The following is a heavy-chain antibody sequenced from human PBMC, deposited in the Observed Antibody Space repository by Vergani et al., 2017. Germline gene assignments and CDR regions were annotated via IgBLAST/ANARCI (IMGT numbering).Heavy chain of an antibody. Sequence: QVQLRESGPGLVTPSQTLSLTCTVSGGAINNADHYWNWIRQSPGKGLGWIGYIYFSVSIYYNPSLNSRVTISLDRSRSQFSLRLSSVSVADTAVYYCARQFHSAWDGAFDIWGQGTFGTVSP. CDR1: GGAINNADHY. D-gene: IGHD1-26*01. CDR2: IYFSVSI. V-gene: IGHV4-30-4*01. CDR3: ARQFHSAWDGAFDI. J-gene: IGHJ3*02.